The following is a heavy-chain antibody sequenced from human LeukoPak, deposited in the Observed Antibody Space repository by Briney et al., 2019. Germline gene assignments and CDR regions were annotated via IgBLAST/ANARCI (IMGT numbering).Heavy chain of an antibody. CDR3: AREAYCGGDCYSGFDY. J-gene: IGHJ4*02. V-gene: IGHV4-59*01. CDR2: IYYSGST. CDR1: VGSISSYH. Sequence: PSETLSLTCTVSVGSISSYHWSWIRQPPWKGLEWIGYIYYSGSTNYNPSLKSQVTISVDTSKNQFSLKLSSVTAADTAVYYCAREAYCGGDCYSGFDYWGQGTLVTVSS. D-gene: IGHD2-21*02.